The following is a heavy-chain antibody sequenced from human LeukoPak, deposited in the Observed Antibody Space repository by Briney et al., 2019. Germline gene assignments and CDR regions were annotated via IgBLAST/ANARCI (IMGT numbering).Heavy chain of an antibody. CDR2: ISGSGGST. Sequence: GGSLRLSCAASGFTFSSYAMSWVRQAPGKGLEWVSAISGSGGSTYYADSVKGRFTISRDNSKNTLYLQMNSLRAEDTAVYYCARDTATDGSGSYSLGFDPWGQGTLVTVSS. J-gene: IGHJ5*02. V-gene: IGHV3-23*01. CDR1: GFTFSSYA. CDR3: ARDTATDGSGSYSLGFDP. D-gene: IGHD1-26*01.